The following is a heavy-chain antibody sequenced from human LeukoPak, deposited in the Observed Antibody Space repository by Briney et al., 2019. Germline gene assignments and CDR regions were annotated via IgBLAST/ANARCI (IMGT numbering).Heavy chain of an antibody. Sequence: GASVKVSCKASGYTFTGYYMHWVRQAPGQGLEWMGWINPNSGGTNYAQKFQGWVTMTRDTSISTAYMELRSLRSDDTAVYYCASPLAVAGQGAFDIWGQGTMVTVSS. CDR2: INPNSGGT. CDR1: GYTFTGYY. V-gene: IGHV1-2*04. CDR3: ASPLAVAGQGAFDI. J-gene: IGHJ3*02. D-gene: IGHD6-19*01.